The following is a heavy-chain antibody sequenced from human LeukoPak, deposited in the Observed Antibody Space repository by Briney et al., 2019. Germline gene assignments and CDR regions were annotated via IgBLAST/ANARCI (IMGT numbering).Heavy chain of an antibody. V-gene: IGHV4-30-4*08. D-gene: IGHD3-3*01. Sequence: PSQTLSLTCTVSGGSISSGDYYWSWIRQPPGKGLEWIGYIYYSGSTYYNPSLKSRVTISVDTSKNQFSLKLSSVTAADTAVYYCARHVECGDFWSGYCHFFDYWGQGTLVTVSS. J-gene: IGHJ4*02. CDR3: ARHVECGDFWSGYCHFFDY. CDR1: GGSISSGDYY. CDR2: IYYSGST.